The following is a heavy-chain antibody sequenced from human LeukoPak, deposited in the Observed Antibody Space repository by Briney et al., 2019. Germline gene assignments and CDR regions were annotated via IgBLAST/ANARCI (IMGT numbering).Heavy chain of an antibody. V-gene: IGHV3-43*02. D-gene: IGHD2/OR15-2a*01. Sequence: PGGSLRLSCAASGFTLGPYAMHWVRQRPGKGLGWVAHINADGGRTFYADSVEGRFTISRDNSKDSLYLQMNSLTTDDTALYYCGTLAFYHSLDVWGQGTTVTVSS. CDR1: GFTLGPYA. CDR2: INADGGRT. CDR3: GTLAFYHSLDV. J-gene: IGHJ6*02.